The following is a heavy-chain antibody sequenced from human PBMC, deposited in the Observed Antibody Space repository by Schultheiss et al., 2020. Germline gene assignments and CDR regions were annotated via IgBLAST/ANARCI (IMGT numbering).Heavy chain of an antibody. Sequence: GGSLRLSCAASGFTFSSYSMNWVRQAPGKGLEWVSSISSSSSYTNYADSVKGRFTISRDNSKNTLYLQMNSLRAEDTAVYYCARDRSIAAAARTGFDYWGQGTLVTVSS. CDR1: GFTFSSYS. J-gene: IGHJ4*02. V-gene: IGHV3-21*01. D-gene: IGHD6-13*01. CDR2: ISSSSSYT. CDR3: ARDRSIAAAARTGFDY.